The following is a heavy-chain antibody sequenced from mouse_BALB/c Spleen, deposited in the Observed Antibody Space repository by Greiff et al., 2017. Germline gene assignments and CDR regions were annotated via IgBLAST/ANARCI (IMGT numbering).Heavy chain of an antibody. J-gene: IGHJ4*01. CDR1: GYTFTSYT. Sequence: VKLMESGAELARPGASVKMSCKASGYTFTSYTMHWVKQRPGQGLEWIGYINPSSGYTNYNQKFKDKATLTADKSSSTAYMQLSSLTSEDSAVYYCARGDYDAYYAMDYWGQGTSVTVSS. CDR3: ARGDYDAYYAMDY. CDR2: INPSSGYT. V-gene: IGHV1-4*01. D-gene: IGHD2-4*01.